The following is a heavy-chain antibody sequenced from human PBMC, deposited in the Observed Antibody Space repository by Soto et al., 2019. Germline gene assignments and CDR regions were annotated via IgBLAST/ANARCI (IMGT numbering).Heavy chain of an antibody. J-gene: IGHJ6*03. CDR1: CGSISSSSYY. V-gene: IGHV4-39*01. CDR3: AATTVTNRHYYYYMDV. D-gene: IGHD4-17*01. CDR2: IYYSGST. Sequence: PSETLSLTCTVSCGSISSSSYYWGWIRQPPGKGLEWIGSIYYSGSTYYNPSLKSRVTISVDTSKNQFSLKLSSVTAADTAVYYCAATTVTNRHYYYYMDVWGKGTTVTVSS.